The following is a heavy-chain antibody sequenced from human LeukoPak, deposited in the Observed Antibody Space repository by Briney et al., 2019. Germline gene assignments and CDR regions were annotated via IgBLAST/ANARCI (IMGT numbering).Heavy chain of an antibody. J-gene: IGHJ4*02. CDR1: GYTFTGYY. Sequence: SVKVFCKTSGYTFTGYYMHCVRQAPGQELEWMGWINPNSGGTNYAQKFQGWVTMTRATSISTAYMELSRLRSDDTAVYYCARGGMVGAVLVDYWGQGTLVTVSS. V-gene: IGHV1-2*04. D-gene: IGHD3-10*01. CDR3: ARGGMVGAVLVDY. CDR2: INPNSGGT.